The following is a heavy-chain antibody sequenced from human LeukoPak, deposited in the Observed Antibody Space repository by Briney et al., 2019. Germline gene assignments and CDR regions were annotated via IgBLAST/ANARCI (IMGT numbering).Heavy chain of an antibody. CDR3: ARERYYTSGSVYNRVDY. D-gene: IGHD3-10*01. J-gene: IGHJ4*02. Sequence: ASVKVSCKASGYTFTSYGITWVRQAPGQGLEWMGWINPNSGGTNYAQKFQGRVTMTRDTSIRTAYMDLSRLRSDDTAVYYCARERYYTSGSVYNRVDYWGQGTLVTVSS. CDR1: GYTFTSYG. V-gene: IGHV1-2*02. CDR2: INPNSGGT.